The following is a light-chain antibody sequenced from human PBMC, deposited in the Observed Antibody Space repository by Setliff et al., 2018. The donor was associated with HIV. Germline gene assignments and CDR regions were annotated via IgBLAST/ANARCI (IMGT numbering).Light chain of an antibody. CDR1: SSDVGSYNL. CDR2: GVT. Sequence: QSALTQPASVSGSPGQSITISCTGTSSDVGSYNLVSWYQQHPGNAPKLMIYGVTNRPSGISNRFSGSKSGDTASLTISGLQAEDEADYYCSSYTSSDTPYVFGTGTKVTVL. J-gene: IGLJ1*01. V-gene: IGLV2-14*02. CDR3: SSYTSSDTPYV.